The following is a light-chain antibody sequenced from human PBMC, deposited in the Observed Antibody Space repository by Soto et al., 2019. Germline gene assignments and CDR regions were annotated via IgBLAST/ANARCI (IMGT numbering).Light chain of an antibody. CDR1: QSISSY. J-gene: IGKJ4*01. CDR3: QPSYNSPPLT. Sequence: DIQMTQSPSSLSASVGDRVTITCRASQSISSYLNWYQQRPGKAPNLLIFAASSLQSGVPSRFSGSGSGTDFTLTISSLQPEDFATYCCQPSYNSPPLTCGGGTKVEFK. V-gene: IGKV1-39*01. CDR2: AAS.